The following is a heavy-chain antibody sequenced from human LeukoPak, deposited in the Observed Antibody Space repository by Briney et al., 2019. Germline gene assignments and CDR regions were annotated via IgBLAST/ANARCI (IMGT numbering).Heavy chain of an antibody. CDR2: VSGGGGST. D-gene: IGHD5-12*01. J-gene: IGHJ6*03. CDR3: AKGSDYDPPYYYYYMDV. CDR1: GFTFSTFA. Sequence: GGSLRLSCAASGFTFSTFAMIWVRQPPGKGLEWVSGVSGGGGSTYYADSVKGRFTISRDNSKNTLYLQMNSLRAEDTAVYYCAKGSDYDPPYYYYYMDVWGKGTTVTISS. V-gene: IGHV3-23*01.